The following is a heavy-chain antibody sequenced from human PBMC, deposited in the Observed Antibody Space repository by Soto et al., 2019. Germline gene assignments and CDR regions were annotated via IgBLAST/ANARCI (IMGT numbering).Heavy chain of an antibody. Sequence: GASVKVSCKASGYTFTSYGISWVRQAPGQGLEWMGIINPSSGRTSYAQNFQGRVTMTSDTSTSIVYMEMSSLKSEDTAVYYCARDHNFGFILYAMDVWGQGTTVTVSS. CDR3: ARDHNFGFILYAMDV. CDR2: INPSSGRT. J-gene: IGHJ6*02. V-gene: IGHV1-46*01. D-gene: IGHD2-15*01. CDR1: GYTFTSYG.